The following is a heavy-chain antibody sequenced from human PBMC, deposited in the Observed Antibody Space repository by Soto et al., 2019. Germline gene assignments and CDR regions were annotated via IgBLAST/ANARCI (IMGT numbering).Heavy chain of an antibody. CDR3: AKNRYSSSWYGNWFDP. Sequence: SETLSLTCTVSGGSISSGGYYWSWIRQHPGKGLEWIGYIYYSGSTYYNPSLKSRVTISVDTSKNQFSLKLSSVTAADTAVYYCAKNRYSSSWYGNWFDPWGQGTLVTVSS. J-gene: IGHJ5*02. D-gene: IGHD6-13*01. CDR2: IYYSGST. V-gene: IGHV4-31*03. CDR1: GGSISSGGYY.